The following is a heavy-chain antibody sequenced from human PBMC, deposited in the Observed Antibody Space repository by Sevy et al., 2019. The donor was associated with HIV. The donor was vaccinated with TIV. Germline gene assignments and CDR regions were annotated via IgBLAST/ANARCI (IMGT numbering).Heavy chain of an antibody. CDR3: ARDGYYDFWCGYYWDRRDYYYYGMDV. D-gene: IGHD3-3*01. V-gene: IGHV3-30*04. Sequence: GGSLRLSCAASGFTFSSYAMHWVRQAPGKGLEWVAVISYDGSNKYYADSVKGRFTISRDNSKNTLYLQMNSLRAEDTAVYYCARDGYYDFWCGYYWDRRDYYYYGMDVWGQGTTVTVSS. CDR1: GFTFSSYA. J-gene: IGHJ6*02. CDR2: ISYDGSNK.